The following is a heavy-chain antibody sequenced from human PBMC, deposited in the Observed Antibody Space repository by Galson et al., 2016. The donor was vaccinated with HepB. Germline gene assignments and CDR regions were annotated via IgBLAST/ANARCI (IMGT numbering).Heavy chain of an antibody. Sequence: PALVKPTQTLTLTCTFSGFSLSTSGVGVGWIRQPRGQGLEWLGIIYWDDDSRYSSSLKSRLTITKDTSKNQVVLTMTNVGPVDTATYYCAHSRYYVSGSLDYWGQGTLVTVSS. CDR2: IYWDDDS. J-gene: IGHJ4*02. V-gene: IGHV2-5*02. D-gene: IGHD3-10*01. CDR1: GFSLSTSGVG. CDR3: AHSRYYVSGSLDY.